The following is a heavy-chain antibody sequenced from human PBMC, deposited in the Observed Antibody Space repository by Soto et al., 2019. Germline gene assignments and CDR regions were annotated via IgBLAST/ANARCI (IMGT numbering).Heavy chain of an antibody. CDR3: ARDRPTVTAYYYFYYGMDV. CDR1: GFTFSSYW. CDR2: IKQDGSEK. D-gene: IGHD4-17*01. Sequence: LRLSCAASGFTFSSYWMSWVRQAPGKGLERVANIKQDGSEKYYVDSVKGRFTISRYNAKNSLYLQMNSLRAEDTAVYYCARDRPTVTAYYYFYYGMDVWGQGTTVTVSS. J-gene: IGHJ6*02. V-gene: IGHV3-7*03.